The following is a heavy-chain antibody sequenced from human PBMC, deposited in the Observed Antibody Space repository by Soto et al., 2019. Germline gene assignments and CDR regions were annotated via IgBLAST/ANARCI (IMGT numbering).Heavy chain of an antibody. J-gene: IGHJ6*02. CDR1: GDTVSSNSVA. D-gene: IGHD2-15*01. CDR3: ARSEEDSDYYYYGMDV. CDR2: TYYRSRWYS. Sequence: QTLSLTCVGSGDTVSSNSVAWNWVRQSPSRGLEWLGRTYYRSRWYSDYAVSVRSRIDISADTSKNQVSLQLNSVTPEDTAVYYCARSEEDSDYYYYGMDVWGQGTTVTVSS. V-gene: IGHV6-1*01.